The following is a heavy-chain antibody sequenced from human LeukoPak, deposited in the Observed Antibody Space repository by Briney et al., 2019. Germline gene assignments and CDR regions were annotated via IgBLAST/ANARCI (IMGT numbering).Heavy chain of an antibody. CDR2: IIPILGIA. D-gene: IGHD3-22*01. V-gene: IGHV1-69*02. CDR3: ARNYDSSRGGFDY. Sequence: SVKVSCKASGGTFSSYTISWVRQAPGQGLGWMGRIIPILGIANYAQKFQGRVTITADKSTSTADMELSSLRSEDTAVYYCARNYDSSRGGFDYWGQGTLVTVSS. J-gene: IGHJ4*02. CDR1: GGTFSSYT.